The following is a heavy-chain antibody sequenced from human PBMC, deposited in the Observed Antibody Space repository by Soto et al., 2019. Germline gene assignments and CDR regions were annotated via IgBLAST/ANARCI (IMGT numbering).Heavy chain of an antibody. CDR3: ARRDGYNSDY. CDR2: ISSHGDST. CDR1: GFTFSNYA. Sequence: EVQLVESGGGLVQPGGSLRLSCAASGFTFSNYAMHWVRQAPGKGLEYVSAISSHGDSTYYANSVKGTFTISRDNSMNTLYLQMGSLRTEEMAVYYCARRDGYNSDYWGQATLVTVSS. V-gene: IGHV3-64*01. D-gene: IGHD5-12*01. J-gene: IGHJ4*02.